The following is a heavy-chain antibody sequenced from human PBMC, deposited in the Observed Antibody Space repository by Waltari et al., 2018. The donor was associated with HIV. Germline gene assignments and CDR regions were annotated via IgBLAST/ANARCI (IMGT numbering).Heavy chain of an antibody. CDR3: AKDSSHYYDSSGYYPGWFDP. V-gene: IGHV3-23*01. Sequence: EVQLLESGGGLVQPGGSLRLSCAASGFTFSSYAMSWVRQAPGKGLEWVSGISGSGGSTYYADSGKGRFTISRDNAKNTLYRQMNSLRDEDTAVYYCAKDSSHYYDSSGYYPGWFDPWGQGTLVTVSS. CDR2: ISGSGGST. D-gene: IGHD3-22*01. CDR1: GFTFSSYA. J-gene: IGHJ5*02.